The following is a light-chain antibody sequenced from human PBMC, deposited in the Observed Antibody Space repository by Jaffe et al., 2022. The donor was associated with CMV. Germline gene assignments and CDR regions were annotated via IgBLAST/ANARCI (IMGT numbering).Light chain of an antibody. J-gene: IGKJ1*01. CDR3: QQYDSLPQT. Sequence: EIVLTQSPGTLSLSPGERATLSCRASQSVSSSFLAWYQQKPGQAPRLLIYATSSRATGIADRFSGSGSGTDFTLTISRMEPEDFAVYYCQQYDSLPQTFGQGTKVEIK. CDR1: QSVSSSF. V-gene: IGKV3-20*01. CDR2: ATS.